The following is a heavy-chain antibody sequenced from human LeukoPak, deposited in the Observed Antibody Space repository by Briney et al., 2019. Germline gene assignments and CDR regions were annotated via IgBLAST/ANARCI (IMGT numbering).Heavy chain of an antibody. V-gene: IGHV4-59*01. CDR3: ARNSAHKHYGMDV. J-gene: IGHJ6*02. D-gene: IGHD1-26*01. Sequence: SETLSLTCTVSGGSISSYYWSWIRQPPGKGLEWIGYIYYSGSTNYNPSLKSRVTISVDTSKNQFSLKLSSVTAAEPAVYYCARNSAHKHYGMDVWGQGTTVTVSS. CDR2: IYYSGST. CDR1: GGSISSYY.